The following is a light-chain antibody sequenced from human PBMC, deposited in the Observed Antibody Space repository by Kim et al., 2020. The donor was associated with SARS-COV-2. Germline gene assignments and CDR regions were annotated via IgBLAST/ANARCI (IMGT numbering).Light chain of an antibody. Sequence: VTAGKTAGSPCSGDELGDKYVFWYQQKPGQSPVLVIYQDTKRPSGIPERFSASNSGNTATLTISGTQATDEADYYCQAWDSGTAVVFGGGTQLTVL. CDR1: ELGDKY. V-gene: IGLV3-1*01. CDR3: QAWDSGTAVV. CDR2: QDT. J-gene: IGLJ2*01.